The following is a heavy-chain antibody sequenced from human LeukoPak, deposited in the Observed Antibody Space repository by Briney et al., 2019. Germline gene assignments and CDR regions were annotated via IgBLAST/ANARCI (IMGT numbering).Heavy chain of an antibody. CDR1: GFTVSSNY. Sequence: GGSLRLSCAASGFTVSSNYMSWVRQAPGKGLEWVSVIYSGGSTYYADSVKGRFTISRDNAKNTLYLQMNSLRAEDTAVYYCARATTVTTYLDYWGQGTLVTVSS. D-gene: IGHD4-17*01. CDR2: IYSGGST. V-gene: IGHV3-66*01. J-gene: IGHJ4*02. CDR3: ARATTVTTYLDY.